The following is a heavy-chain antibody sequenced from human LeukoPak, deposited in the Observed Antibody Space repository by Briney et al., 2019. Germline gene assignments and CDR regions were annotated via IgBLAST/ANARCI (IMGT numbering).Heavy chain of an antibody. CDR1: GFTFSSNY. D-gene: IGHD4-23*01. V-gene: IGHV3-66*02. CDR3: ASGGPVTPLDY. Sequence: GRSLRLSCAASGFTFSSNYMSWVRQAPGKGLEWVSVTYSGGSTYYADSVKGRFTISRDNSKNPLYLQMNSLRAEDTAVYYCASGGPVTPLDYWGQGTVVTVSS. CDR2: TYSGGST. J-gene: IGHJ4*02.